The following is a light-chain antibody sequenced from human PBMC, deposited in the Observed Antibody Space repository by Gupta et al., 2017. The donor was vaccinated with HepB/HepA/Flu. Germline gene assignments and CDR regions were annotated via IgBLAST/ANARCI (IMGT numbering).Light chain of an antibody. CDR2: TSS. V-gene: IGKV1-39*01. Sequence: DIQMTQSPSSLSASVGDSVTITCRASQSVATYLNWYQQKPGQAPKLLIHTSSILQSGVPSRFSGNGYKTEFTLTINRLHPEDSATYYWQQYYSACNFGQGTKLEIK. CDR1: QSVATY. J-gene: IGKJ2*02. CDR3: QQYYSACN.